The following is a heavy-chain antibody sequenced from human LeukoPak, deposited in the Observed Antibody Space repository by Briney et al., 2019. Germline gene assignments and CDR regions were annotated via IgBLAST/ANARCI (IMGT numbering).Heavy chain of an antibody. J-gene: IGHJ6*03. CDR2: IYSGDNT. CDR3: AKGGRAGGSITMIRGVRSDYYYMDV. V-gene: IGHV3-53*01. D-gene: IGHD3-10*01. Sequence: PGGSLRLSCVTSGLNVKNNYMFWVRQSPVKGLEWVAIIYSGDNTFYADSEKGRFTISRDNSKNTLYLQMNSLRAEDTAVYYCAKGGRAGGSITMIRGVRSDYYYMDVWGKGTTVTIYS. CDR1: GLNVKNNY.